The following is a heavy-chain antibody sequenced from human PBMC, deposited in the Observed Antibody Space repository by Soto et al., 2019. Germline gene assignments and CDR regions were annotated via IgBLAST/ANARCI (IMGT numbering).Heavy chain of an antibody. CDR2: INHSGST. D-gene: IGHD3-10*01. Sequence: SETLSLTCAVYGGSFSGYYWSWIRQPPGKGLEWIGEINHSGSTNYNPSLKSRVTISVDTSKNQFSLKLSSVTAADTAVYYCATKLVPAYYYGSGSYYNDNWFDPWGQGTLVTVS. CDR3: ATKLVPAYYYGSGSYYNDNWFDP. CDR1: GGSFSGYY. J-gene: IGHJ5*02. V-gene: IGHV4-34*01.